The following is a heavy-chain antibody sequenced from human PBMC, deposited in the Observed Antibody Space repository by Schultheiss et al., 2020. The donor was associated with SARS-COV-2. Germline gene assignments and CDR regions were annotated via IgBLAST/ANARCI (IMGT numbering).Heavy chain of an antibody. J-gene: IGHJ5*02. D-gene: IGHD6-13*01. CDR1: GFTFSSYS. CDR3: ARARAEQHLPFSWGPIPHPTTWFDP. CDR2: INSDGSAS. V-gene: IGHV3-74*01. Sequence: GGSLRLSCAASGFTFSSYSMNWVRQAPGKGLEWVSRINSDGSASSYADSVKGRFTVSRDNAGNTLYLQMNNLRVEDTAIYYCARARAEQHLPFSWGPIPHPTTWFDPWGQGTLVTVSS.